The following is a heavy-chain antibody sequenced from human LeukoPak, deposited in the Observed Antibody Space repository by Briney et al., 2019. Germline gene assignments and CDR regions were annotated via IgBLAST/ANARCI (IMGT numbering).Heavy chain of an antibody. V-gene: IGHV1-24*01. CDR3: AREGSIAAAGTGWFDP. CDR2: FDPEDGET. CDR1: GYTLTELS. J-gene: IGHJ5*02. Sequence: GASVKVSCKVSGYTLTELSMHWVRQAPGKGLEWMGGFDPEDGETIYAQKFQGRVTMTRNTSISTAYMELSSLRSEDTAVYYCAREGSIAAAGTGWFDPWGQGTLVTVSS. D-gene: IGHD6-13*01.